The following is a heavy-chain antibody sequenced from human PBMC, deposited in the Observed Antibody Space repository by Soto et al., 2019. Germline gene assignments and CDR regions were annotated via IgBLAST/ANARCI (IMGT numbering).Heavy chain of an antibody. CDR3: TSLSPRHEFDY. D-gene: IGHD6-6*01. CDR2: IYYSGST. CDR1: GGSISSGGYY. J-gene: IGHJ4*02. V-gene: IGHV4-31*03. Sequence: QVQLPESGPGLVKPSQTLSLTCTVSGGSISSGGYYWSWIRQHPGKGLEWIGYIYYSGSTYYNPPIKSRVTISVDTSKNNVSLKLSSVTGADTAMNYCTSLSPRHEFDYWGQGSLVTVPS.